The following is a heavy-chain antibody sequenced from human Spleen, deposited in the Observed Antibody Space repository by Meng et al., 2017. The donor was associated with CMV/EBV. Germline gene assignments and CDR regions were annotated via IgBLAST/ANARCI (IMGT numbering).Heavy chain of an antibody. CDR2: IYYSGNT. D-gene: IGHD3-10*01. Sequence: SETLTLTCTVSGGSVSSGSYYWSWIRQPPGQGLEWIGYIYYSGNTNYNPSLKSRVTISVDTSKNQFSLKLSSVTAADTAVYYCARKFYFGSGSYSLDAFDIWGQGTMVTVSS. CDR3: ARKFYFGSGSYSLDAFDI. CDR1: GGSVSSGSYY. J-gene: IGHJ3*02. V-gene: IGHV4-61*01.